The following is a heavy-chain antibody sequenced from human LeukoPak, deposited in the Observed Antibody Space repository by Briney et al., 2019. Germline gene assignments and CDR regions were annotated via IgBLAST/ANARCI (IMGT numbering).Heavy chain of an antibody. J-gene: IGHJ4*02. CDR2: VIPIFGTA. CDR3: ARDSPHSSGWWTGVY. CDR1: GGTFSSYA. D-gene: IGHD6-19*01. V-gene: IGHV1-69*05. Sequence: SVKVSCKASGGTFSSYAISWVRQAPGQGLEWTGMVIPIFGTANYAQKFQGRVTITTDESTSTAYMELSSLRSEDTAVYYCARDSPHSSGWWTGVYWGQGTLVTVSS.